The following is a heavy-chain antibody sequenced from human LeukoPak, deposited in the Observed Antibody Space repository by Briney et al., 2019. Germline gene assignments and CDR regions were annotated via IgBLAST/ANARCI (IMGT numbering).Heavy chain of an antibody. CDR2: IYTSGST. CDR3: AREGSYYDFWSGYPPAAFDI. J-gene: IGHJ3*02. Sequence: SETLSLTCTVSGGSISSYYWSWIRQPAGKGLEWIGRIYTSGSTYYNPSLKSRVTMSVDTSKNQFSLKLSSVTAADTAVYYCAREGSYYDFWSGYPPAAFDIWGQGTMVTVSS. CDR1: GGSISSYY. V-gene: IGHV4-4*07. D-gene: IGHD3-3*01.